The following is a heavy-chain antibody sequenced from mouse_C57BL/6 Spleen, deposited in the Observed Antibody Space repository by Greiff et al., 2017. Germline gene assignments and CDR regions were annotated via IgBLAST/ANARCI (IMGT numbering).Heavy chain of an antibody. V-gene: IGHV5-17*01. CDR2: ISSGSSTI. CDR3: ATLITTVVARYFDV. Sequence: EVKVVESGGGLVKPGGSLKLSCAASGFTFSDYGMHWVRQAPEKGLEWVAYISSGSSTIYYADTVKGRFTISRDNAKNTLFLQMTSLRSEDTAMYYCATLITTVVARYFDVWGTGTTVTVSS. D-gene: IGHD1-1*01. CDR1: GFTFSDYG. J-gene: IGHJ1*03.